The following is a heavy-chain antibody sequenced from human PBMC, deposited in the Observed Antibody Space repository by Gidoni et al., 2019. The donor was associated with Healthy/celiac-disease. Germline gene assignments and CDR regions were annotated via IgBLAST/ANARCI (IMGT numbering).Heavy chain of an antibody. CDR2: IYYSGST. J-gene: IGHJ3*01. CDR1: GGSIRSADYY. D-gene: IGHD4-17*01. V-gene: IGHV4-30-4*01. Sequence: QVQLQESGPGRMKTSQTLSPTCTVAGGSIRSADYYWSWIRQPPGKGLAWIGYIYYSGSTYYNPSLKSRVTISVDTSKNQCSLKLSSVTAADTAVYYCARDRYGDYVAFDVWGQGTMVTVSS. CDR3: ARDRYGDYVAFDV.